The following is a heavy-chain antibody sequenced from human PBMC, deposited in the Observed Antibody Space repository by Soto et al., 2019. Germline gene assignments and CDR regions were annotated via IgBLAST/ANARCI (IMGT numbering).Heavy chain of an antibody. V-gene: IGHV1-2*02. CDR3: ARAAGYCSSTSCPPYYYGIDI. J-gene: IGHJ6*02. Sequence: GASVKVSCKASGYTFTGYYMHWVRQASVQGLEWMGWITPNSGGTNYAQKFQGRVTMTRYTSISTAYMELSRLRSDDTAVYYCARAAGYCSSTSCPPYYYGIDIWGQGTTVTVSS. CDR1: GYTFTGYY. D-gene: IGHD2-2*01. CDR2: ITPNSGGT.